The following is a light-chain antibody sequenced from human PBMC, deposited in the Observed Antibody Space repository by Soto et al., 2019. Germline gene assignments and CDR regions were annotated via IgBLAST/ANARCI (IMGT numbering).Light chain of an antibody. CDR2: KAS. CDR1: QSISPW. CDR3: QQSYSTPQIN. J-gene: IGKJ5*01. Sequence: DIQMTQSPSTLSASVGDIVTITCRASQSISPWLAWYQQKPGKAPKLLIYKASSLESGVPSRFSGSGSGTESTLTISSLQPDDFATYYCQQSYSTPQINFGQGTRLEIK. V-gene: IGKV1-5*03.